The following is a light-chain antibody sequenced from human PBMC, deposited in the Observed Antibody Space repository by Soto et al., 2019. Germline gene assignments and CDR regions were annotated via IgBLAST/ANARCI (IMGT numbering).Light chain of an antibody. CDR1: SSNIGSNY. Sequence: QSALPQPPSLSAAPGQKVTISCSGSSSNIGSNYVSWYQHLPETAPKLLIYENNKRPSGIPDRFSGSKSGTSATLGITGLQTGDEADCYCGTWDNSLSLWVFGGGTKVTVL. CDR3: GTWDNSLSLWV. J-gene: IGLJ3*02. CDR2: ENN. V-gene: IGLV1-51*02.